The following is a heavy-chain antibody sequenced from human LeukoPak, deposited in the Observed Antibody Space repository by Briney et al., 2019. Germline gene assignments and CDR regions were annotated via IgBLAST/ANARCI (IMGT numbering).Heavy chain of an antibody. CDR2: IFYSGST. J-gene: IGHJ4*02. CDR1: GGSISSYY. D-gene: IGHD6-13*01. CDR3: ARGSIAAAALDY. V-gene: IGHV4-59*01. Sequence: TSSETLSLTCTVSGGSISSYYWSWLRQPPGKGLEWIGNIFYSGSTNYNPSLKSRVTISLDTSKNQFSLMLSSVTAADTAVYYCARGSIAAAALDYWGQGTLVTVSS.